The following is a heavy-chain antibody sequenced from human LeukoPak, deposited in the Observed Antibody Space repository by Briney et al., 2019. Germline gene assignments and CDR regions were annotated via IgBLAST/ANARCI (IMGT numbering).Heavy chain of an antibody. V-gene: IGHV3-7*03. D-gene: IGHD6-13*01. CDR3: VKNSGWYCLDY. CDR1: GFSFSNYW. J-gene: IGHJ4*02. CDR2: INGDGSHS. Sequence: PGGSLRLSCAASGFSFSNYWMTWVRQAPGKGLERVADINGDGSHSYCVDSVKGRFTLSRDNAKNSLFLQTNSLRAEDTAVYYCVKNSGWYCLDYWGQGTPVTVSS.